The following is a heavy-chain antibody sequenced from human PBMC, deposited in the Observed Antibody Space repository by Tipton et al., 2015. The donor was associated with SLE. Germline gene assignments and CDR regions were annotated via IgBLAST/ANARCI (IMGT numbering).Heavy chain of an antibody. CDR1: GVSISSYY. D-gene: IGHD7-27*01. Sequence: LRLSCTVSGVSISSYYWSWIRQPPGKGLEWIGYIYYSGSTNYNPSLKSRVTISVDTSKNQFSLKLNSVTAADTAVYYCARGGLGSDLRGSIYLGLWGQGALVTVSS. CDR2: IYYSGST. CDR3: ARGGLGSDLRGSIYLGL. J-gene: IGHJ1*01. V-gene: IGHV4-59*01.